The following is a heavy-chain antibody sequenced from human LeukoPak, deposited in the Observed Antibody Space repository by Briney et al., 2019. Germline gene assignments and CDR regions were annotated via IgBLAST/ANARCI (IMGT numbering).Heavy chain of an antibody. CDR1: GDTFTTDG. CDR2: ISAYNGNT. Sequence: SSKASGDTFTTDGSSGGREHTGQRLHCMGWISAYNGNTNYAQKLQGRVTMTTDTSTSTAYMELRSLRSDDTAVYYCAVGQSGSYYFDYWGQGTLVTVSS. CDR3: AVGQSGSYYFDY. D-gene: IGHD1-26*01. J-gene: IGHJ4*02. V-gene: IGHV1-18*01.